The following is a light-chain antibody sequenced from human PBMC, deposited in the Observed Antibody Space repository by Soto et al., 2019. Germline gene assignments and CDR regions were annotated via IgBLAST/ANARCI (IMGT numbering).Light chain of an antibody. J-gene: IGKJ5*01. CDR2: AAS. V-gene: IGKV1-12*01. CDR3: QQASSFPQIT. CDR1: QGISSW. Sequence: DLQMTQSPSSVSASVGDTVTITCRASQGISSWLGWYQQKPGKAPKLLIYAASSLQGGVPSRFSGSGSGTDFTLTISSLQPEDFGTYYCQQASSFPQITFGQGTRLEI.